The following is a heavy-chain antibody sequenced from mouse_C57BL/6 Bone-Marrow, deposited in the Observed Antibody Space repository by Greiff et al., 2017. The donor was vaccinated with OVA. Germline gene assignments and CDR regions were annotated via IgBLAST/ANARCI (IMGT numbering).Heavy chain of an antibody. CDR3: ARSGGSCYDWYFDV. CDR1: GYTFTSYS. D-gene: IGHD1-1*01. J-gene: IGHJ1*03. CDR2: IYPGSGST. Sequence: QVQLQQSGAELVKPGASVKMSCKASGYTFTSYSITWVKQRPGQGLEWIGDIYPGSGSTNYNEKFKGKATLTVDTSSSTAYMQISSLTSEDSAVYYCARSGGSCYDWYFDVWGTGTTVTVSS. V-gene: IGHV1-55*01.